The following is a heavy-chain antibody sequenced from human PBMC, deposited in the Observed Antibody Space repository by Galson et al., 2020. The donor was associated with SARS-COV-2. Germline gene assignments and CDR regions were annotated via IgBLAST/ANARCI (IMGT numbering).Heavy chain of an antibody. D-gene: IGHD6-13*01. CDR3: GRLSIAAAGVDC. Sequence: GGSLRLSCAASGFIFDSYWMSWVRQAPGKGLEWVANIQQDGSEKYYVDSVKGRFTLSRDNAKNSLFLHMNSLRAEDTAVYYCGRLSIAAAGVDCWGQGTLVTVSS. CDR2: IQQDGSEK. V-gene: IGHV3-7*04. CDR1: GFIFDSYW. J-gene: IGHJ4*02.